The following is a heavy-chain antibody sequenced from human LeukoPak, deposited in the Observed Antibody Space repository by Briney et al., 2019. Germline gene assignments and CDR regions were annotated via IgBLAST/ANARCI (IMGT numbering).Heavy chain of an antibody. D-gene: IGHD6-19*01. Sequence: GASVKLSCKASDYTFSSCGISWVRQAPGQGLEWMGWISAYNGNINYAQNLQGRVTMTTDTSTSTAYMELRSLRSDDTAVYYCARDSVTVADKNYYYYYYMDVWGKGTTVTVSS. CDR2: ISAYNGNI. V-gene: IGHV1-18*01. CDR1: DYTFSSCG. J-gene: IGHJ6*03. CDR3: ARDSVTVADKNYYYYYYMDV.